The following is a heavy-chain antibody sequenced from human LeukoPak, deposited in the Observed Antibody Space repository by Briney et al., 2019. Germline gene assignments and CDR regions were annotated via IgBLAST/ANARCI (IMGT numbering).Heavy chain of an antibody. V-gene: IGHV1-18*01. CDR2: ISAYNGNT. D-gene: IGHD3-10*01. CDR3: ARHGSGSYYSLDY. J-gene: IGHJ4*02. Sequence: GESLKISCKGSGYSFTSYGISWVRQAPGQGLEWMGWISAYNGNTNYAQKLQGRVTMTTDTSTSTAYMELRSLRSDDTAVYYCARHGSGSYYSLDYWGQGTLVTVSS. CDR1: GYSFTSYG.